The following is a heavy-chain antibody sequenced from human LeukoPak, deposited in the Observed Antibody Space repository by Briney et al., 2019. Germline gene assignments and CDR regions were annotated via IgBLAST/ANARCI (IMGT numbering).Heavy chain of an antibody. CDR3: AESSGWFLDY. Sequence: GGSLRLSCAASGFTFSTYSMNWVRQAPGKGLEWLSYISSGSSTIYYADSVKGRFTISRDNDKNSLFLQMNRLGDEDTAVYCCAESSGWFLDYWGQGTLVTVSS. J-gene: IGHJ4*02. D-gene: IGHD6-19*01. CDR2: ISSGSSTI. CDR1: GFTFSTYS. V-gene: IGHV3-48*02.